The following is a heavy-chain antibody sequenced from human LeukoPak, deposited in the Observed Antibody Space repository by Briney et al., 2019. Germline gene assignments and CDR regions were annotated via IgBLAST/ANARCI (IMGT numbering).Heavy chain of an antibody. CDR3: TAATMVRGVLPFYYYYMDV. Sequence: SETLSLTCTVSGGSISSYYWSWIRQPAGKGLEWIGRIYTSGSTNYNPSLKSRVTMSVDTSKNQFSLKLSSVTAADTAVYYCTAATMVRGVLPFYYYYMDVWGKGTTVTVSS. CDR2: IYTSGST. CDR1: GGSISSYY. J-gene: IGHJ6*03. D-gene: IGHD3-10*01. V-gene: IGHV4-4*07.